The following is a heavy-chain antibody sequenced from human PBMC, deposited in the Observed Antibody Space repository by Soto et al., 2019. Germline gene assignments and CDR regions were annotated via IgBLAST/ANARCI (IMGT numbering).Heavy chain of an antibody. CDR2: INNSGST. J-gene: IGHJ5*02. D-gene: IGHD6-13*01. CDR3: ASEPYSSSWGPWFDP. CDR1: GGSFSGYY. Sequence: QVQLQQWGAGLLKPSETLSLTCAVYGGSFSGYYWSWIRQPPGKGLEWIGEINNSGSTNYNPSLKSRVTISADTSKNQFSLKLSSVTAAATAVYYCASEPYSSSWGPWFDPWGQGTLVTVSS. V-gene: IGHV4-34*01.